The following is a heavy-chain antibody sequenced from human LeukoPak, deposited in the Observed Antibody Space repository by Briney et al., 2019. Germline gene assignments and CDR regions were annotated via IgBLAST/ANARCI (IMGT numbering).Heavy chain of an antibody. CDR1: GGSFSGYY. CDR3: ARDIVVVPTAIKAYNWFDP. CDR2: INHSGST. J-gene: IGHJ5*02. V-gene: IGHV4-34*01. Sequence: SETLSLTCAVYGGSFSGYYWSWIRQPPGKGLEWIGEINHSGSTNYNPSLKSRVTISVDTSKNQFSLKLSSVTAADTAVYYCARDIVVVPTAIKAYNWFDPWGQGTLVTVSS. D-gene: IGHD2-2*02.